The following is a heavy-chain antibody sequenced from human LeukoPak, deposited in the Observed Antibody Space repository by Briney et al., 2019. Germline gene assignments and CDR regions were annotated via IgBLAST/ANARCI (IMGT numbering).Heavy chain of an antibody. CDR3: AKDGY. V-gene: IGHV4-59*08. CDR1: GGSISIYY. Sequence: SETLSLTCTVSGGSISIYYWGWIRQPPGKGLEWMGYIYYSGSTNYNPSLKSRVTISVDTSKNQFSLKLSSVTAADTAVYYCAKDGYWGQGTLVTVSS. J-gene: IGHJ4*02. CDR2: IYYSGST.